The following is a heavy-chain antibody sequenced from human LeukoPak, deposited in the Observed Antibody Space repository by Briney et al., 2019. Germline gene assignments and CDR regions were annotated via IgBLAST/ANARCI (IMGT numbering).Heavy chain of an antibody. CDR2: IYYSGST. V-gene: IGHV4-30-4*01. J-gene: IGHJ5*02. CDR1: GGSISSGDYY. D-gene: IGHD4-17*01. Sequence: PSETLSLTCTVSGGSISSGDYYWSWIRQPPGKGLEWIGYIYYSGSTYYNPSLKSRVTISVGTSKNQFSLKLSSVTAADTAVYYCATYYGDLNWFDPWGQGTLVTVSS. CDR3: ATYYGDLNWFDP.